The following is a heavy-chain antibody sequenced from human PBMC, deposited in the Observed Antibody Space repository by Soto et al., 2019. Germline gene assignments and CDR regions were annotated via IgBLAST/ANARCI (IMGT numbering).Heavy chain of an antibody. CDR1: GFTFSTYG. CDR2: VWSDGSKK. V-gene: IGHV3-33*01. CDR3: VRVFVTYYFDL. D-gene: IGHD3-16*01. Sequence: QVQVVESGGGVVQPGRSLRLSCAASGFTFSTYGMHWVRQAPGKGLEWVALVWSDGSKKYYADSVKGRFTISRDNSKDTLHLQMNSLRAEDTAVYYCVRVFVTYYFDLLGQGTLVTVST. J-gene: IGHJ4*02.